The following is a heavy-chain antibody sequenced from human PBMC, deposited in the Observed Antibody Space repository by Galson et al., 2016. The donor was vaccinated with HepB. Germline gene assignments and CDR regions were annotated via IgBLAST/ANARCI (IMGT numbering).Heavy chain of an antibody. CDR3: AGGEISSCKNTSCPDY. J-gene: IGHJ4*02. Sequence: SVKVSCKAFGGSFSNFAINWVRQAPGHGLEWMGGIIPLLRTPTYAEKFQGRLTMTADDSTNTAELSLSSLGSDDTAVYYCAGGEISSCKNTSCPDYWGQGTLVTVSS. CDR2: IIPLLRTP. D-gene: IGHD2-2*01. CDR1: GGSFSNFA. V-gene: IGHV1-69*13.